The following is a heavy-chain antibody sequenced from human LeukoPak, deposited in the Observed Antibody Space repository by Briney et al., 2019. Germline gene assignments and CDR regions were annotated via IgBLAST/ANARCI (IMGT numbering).Heavy chain of an antibody. V-gene: IGHV4-59*01. J-gene: IGHJ4*02. CDR2: IYYSRAT. Sequence: SETLSLTCTVSGGSISSYYWSWIRQPPGKGLEWIGYIYYSRATAYNPSLKSRVTISVDTSKNQLSLKLSSVTPADTAVYYCARDLGAPDYGGNSFDYWGQGTLVTVSS. CDR3: ARDLGAPDYGGNSFDY. D-gene: IGHD4-23*01. CDR1: GGSISSYY.